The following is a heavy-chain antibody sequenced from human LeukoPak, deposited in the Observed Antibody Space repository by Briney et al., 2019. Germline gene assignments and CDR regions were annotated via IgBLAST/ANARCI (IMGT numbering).Heavy chain of an antibody. CDR1: GFTFSSYG. V-gene: IGHV3-30*02. CDR3: AKVDSSYDSSGYSYGSFDY. D-gene: IGHD3-22*01. CDR2: IRYDGSNK. J-gene: IGHJ4*02. Sequence: GGSLRLSCAASGFTFSSYGMHWVRQAPGKGLEWVAFIRYDGSNKYYADSVKGRFTISRDNSKNTLYLQMNSLRAEDTAVYTCAKVDSSYDSSGYSYGSFDYWGQGTLVTVSS.